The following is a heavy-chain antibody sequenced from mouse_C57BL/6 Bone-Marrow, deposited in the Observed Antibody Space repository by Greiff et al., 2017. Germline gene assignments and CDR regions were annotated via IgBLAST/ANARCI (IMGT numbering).Heavy chain of an antibody. CDR2: IHPNSGST. D-gene: IGHD2-4*01. CDR3: ARRRLRFDY. Sequence: QVQLKEPGAELVKPGASVKLSCKASGYTFTSYWMHWVKQRPGQGLEWIGMIHPNSGSTNYNEKFKSKATLTVDKSSSTAYMQLSSLTSEDSAVYYCARRRLRFDYWGQGTTLTVSS. CDR1: GYTFTSYW. V-gene: IGHV1-64*01. J-gene: IGHJ2*01.